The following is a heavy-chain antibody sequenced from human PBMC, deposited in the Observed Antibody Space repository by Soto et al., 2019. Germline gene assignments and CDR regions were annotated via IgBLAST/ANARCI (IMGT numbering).Heavy chain of an antibody. CDR3: ARTLDLENRDSHLSLTPSWIDF. Sequence: PGGSLRLSCAASGFTFSDYYMSWIRQAPGKGLEWVSYISSSSSYTNYADSVKGRFTISRDNAKNSLYLQMNLLRAEDTAVYYCARTLDLENRDSHLSLTPSWIDFPGQGTLVTVSS. CDR2: ISSSSSYT. D-gene: IGHD2-21*01. J-gene: IGHJ5*01. V-gene: IGHV3-11*03. CDR1: GFTFSDYY.